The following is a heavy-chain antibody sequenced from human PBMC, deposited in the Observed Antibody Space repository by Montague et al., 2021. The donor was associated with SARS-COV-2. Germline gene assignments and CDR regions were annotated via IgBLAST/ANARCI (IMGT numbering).Heavy chain of an antibody. D-gene: IGHD3-22*01. CDR1: GGSFSGHY. CDR2: INNSGST. Sequence: SETLSLTCAVYGGSFSGHYWSWIRQPPGKGLEWIGEINNSGSTNYNPSLKGRVTISVGTSKNQFSLKLHSVTAADTAVYYCARGRIEVSMIVVVLTGASYYMDVWGKGTTVTVSS. CDR3: ARGRIEVSMIVVVLTGASYYMDV. V-gene: IGHV4-34*01. J-gene: IGHJ6*03.